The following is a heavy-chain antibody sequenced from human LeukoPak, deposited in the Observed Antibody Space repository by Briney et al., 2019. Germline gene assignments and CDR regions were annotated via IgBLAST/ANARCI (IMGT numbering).Heavy chain of an antibody. Sequence: ASVKISCKASGYTFTSYGISWVRQAPGQGLEWMGWISAYNGNTNYAQKHQGRVTMTTDTTTSTDYMELRSLRSDDTAVYYCARIYSYGYNAFDIWGQGTMVTVSS. J-gene: IGHJ3*02. D-gene: IGHD5-18*01. V-gene: IGHV1-18*04. CDR1: GYTFTSYG. CDR2: ISAYNGNT. CDR3: ARIYSYGYNAFDI.